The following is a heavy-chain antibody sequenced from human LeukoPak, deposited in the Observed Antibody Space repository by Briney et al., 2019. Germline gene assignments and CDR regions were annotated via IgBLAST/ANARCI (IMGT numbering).Heavy chain of an antibody. D-gene: IGHD3-22*01. CDR2: INPNSGGT. V-gene: IGHV1-2*06. Sequence: ASVKVSCKASGYTFTGYYMHWVRQAPGQGLEWMGRINPNSGGTNYAQKFQGRVTMTRDTSISTAYMELSRLRSDDTAVYYCARAVVYYDSSGYYFDYWGQGTLVTVSP. CDR3: ARAVVYYDSSGYYFDY. J-gene: IGHJ4*02. CDR1: GYTFTGYY.